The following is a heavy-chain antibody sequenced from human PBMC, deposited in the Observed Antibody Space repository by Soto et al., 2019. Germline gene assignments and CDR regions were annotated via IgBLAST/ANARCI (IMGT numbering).Heavy chain of an antibody. Sequence: LRLSCAASGFTFTRYSMNWVRQAPGKGLEWVSSISSTTNYIYYGDSMKGRFTISRDNAKNSLYLEMSSLRAEDTAVYYCARESEDLTSNFDYWGQGTLVTVSS. J-gene: IGHJ4*02. CDR3: ARESEDLTSNFDY. V-gene: IGHV3-21*06. CDR1: GFTFTRYS. CDR2: ISSTTNYI.